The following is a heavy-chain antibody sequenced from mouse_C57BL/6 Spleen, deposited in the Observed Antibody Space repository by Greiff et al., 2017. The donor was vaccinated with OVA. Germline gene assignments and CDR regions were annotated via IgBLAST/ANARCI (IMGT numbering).Heavy chain of an antibody. J-gene: IGHJ1*03. CDR2: IYPGDGDT. Sequence: VQLQQSGAELVKPGASVKISCKASGYAFSSYWMSWVKQRPGKGLEWIGQIYPGDGDTNYNGKFKGKATLTADKSSSTAYMQLSSLTSEDAAVYFCAREGYFDVWGTGTTVTVSS. V-gene: IGHV1-80*01. CDR1: GYAFSSYW. CDR3: AREGYFDV.